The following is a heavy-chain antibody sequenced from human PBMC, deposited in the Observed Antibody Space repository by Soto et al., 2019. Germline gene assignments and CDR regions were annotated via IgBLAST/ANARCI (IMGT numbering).Heavy chain of an antibody. CDR1: GFTFSNAW. J-gene: IGHJ4*02. V-gene: IGHV3-15*07. Sequence: GESLKISCAASGFTFSNAWMNWVRQAPGKGLEWVGRIKSKTDGGTTDYAAPVKGRFTISRDDSKNTLYLQMNSLKTEDTAVYYCITDELGATTVEGPLDYWGQGTLVTVSS. CDR3: ITDELGATTVEGPLDY. CDR2: IKSKTDGGTT. D-gene: IGHD1-26*01.